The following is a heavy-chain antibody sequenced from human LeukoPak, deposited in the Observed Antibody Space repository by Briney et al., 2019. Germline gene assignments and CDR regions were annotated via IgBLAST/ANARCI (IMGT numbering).Heavy chain of an antibody. J-gene: IGHJ4*02. CDR2: ISYDGSNK. V-gene: IGHV3-30*14. CDR3: ARDPPPYGSGSYTD. CDR1: GFTFSSYA. Sequence: GGSLRLSCAASGFTFSSYAMHWVRQAPGKGLEWVAVISYDGSNKYYADSVKGRFTISRDNSKNTLYLQMNSLRAEDTAVYYCARDPPPYGSGSYTDWGQGTLVTVSS. D-gene: IGHD3-10*01.